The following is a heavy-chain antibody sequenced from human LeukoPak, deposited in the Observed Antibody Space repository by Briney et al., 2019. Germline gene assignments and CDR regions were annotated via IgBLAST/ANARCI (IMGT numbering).Heavy chain of an antibody. D-gene: IGHD7-27*01. V-gene: IGHV3-33*01. J-gene: IGHJ4*02. Sequence: GGSLRLSCAASGFTFSNYGMHWVRQAPGKGLEWVALIWYDGGNKYYADSVKGRFTISRDNSKNTLHLQMNSLTAEDTAVYYCARDIKQGRGDLRLGSDYWGQGTLVTVSS. CDR3: ARDIKQGRGDLRLGSDY. CDR1: GFTFSNYG. CDR2: IWYDGGNK.